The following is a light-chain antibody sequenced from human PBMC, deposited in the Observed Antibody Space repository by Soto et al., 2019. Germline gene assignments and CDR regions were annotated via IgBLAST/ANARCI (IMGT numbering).Light chain of an antibody. V-gene: IGLV2-14*01. Sequence: QSALTQPASVSGSPGQSLTISCTGTSSDVGGLNFVSWYQHHPGKSPRLMIYEVSNRPSGISDRFSGSKSGNTASLTISGLQAEDEADYYCSSYTTSSTLLFGGGTKVTVL. CDR3: SSYTTSSTLL. J-gene: IGLJ2*01. CDR2: EVS. CDR1: SSDVGGLNF.